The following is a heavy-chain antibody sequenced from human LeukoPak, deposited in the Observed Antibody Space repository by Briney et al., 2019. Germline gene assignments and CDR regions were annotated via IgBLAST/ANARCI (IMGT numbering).Heavy chain of an antibody. D-gene: IGHD6-19*01. CDR3: ARSTVAGTRKGDY. J-gene: IGHJ4*02. CDR1: GHSISISSSY. CDR2: IYYSGST. Sequence: SDTLSLTCTVSGHSISISSSYWGWIRQPPGKGLEWIGSIYYSGSTYDHPSLKSRGTISVDTSKNQFSLRLSSVTAADTAMYYCARSTVAGTRKGDYWGQGTLVTVSS. V-gene: IGHV4-39*01.